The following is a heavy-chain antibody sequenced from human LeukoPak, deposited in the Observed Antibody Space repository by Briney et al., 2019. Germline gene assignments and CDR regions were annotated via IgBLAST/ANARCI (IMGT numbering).Heavy chain of an antibody. D-gene: IGHD2-21*01. V-gene: IGHV3-7*01. CDR1: GFTLSSTW. CDR2: INQDGGQK. Sequence: GGSLRLSCAASGFTLSSTWMIWARQAPGKGLEWVANINQDGGQKYYLYSVKGRFTISRDNSDNSLYLQMDGLRAEDTAVYYCTTNTRAYAVLLAYWGQGTLVTVSS. J-gene: IGHJ4*02. CDR3: TTNTRAYAVLLAY.